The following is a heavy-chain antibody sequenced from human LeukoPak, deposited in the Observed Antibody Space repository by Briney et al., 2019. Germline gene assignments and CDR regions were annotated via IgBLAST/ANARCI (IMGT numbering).Heavy chain of an antibody. Sequence: SETLSLTCTVSGGSISSYYWSWIRQPPGKGLEWIGYIYYSGSTNYNPSLKSRVTISVDTSKNQFSLKLSSVTAADTAVYYCARSSVPYYYYNYYMDVWGKGTTVTVSS. CDR1: GGSISSYY. J-gene: IGHJ6*03. CDR3: ARSSVPYYYYNYYMDV. V-gene: IGHV4-59*01. CDR2: IYYSGST. D-gene: IGHD3-22*01.